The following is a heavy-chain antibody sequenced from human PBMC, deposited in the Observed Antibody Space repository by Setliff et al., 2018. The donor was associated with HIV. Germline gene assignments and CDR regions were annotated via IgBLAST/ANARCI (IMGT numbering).Heavy chain of an antibody. CDR3: ARERRYCSGGSCSKFFDY. CDR1: GGTFSSYA. Sequence: GASVKVSCKASGGTFSSYAISWVRQAPGRGLEWMGGIIPIFGTANYAQKFQGRVTITTDESTSTAYMELSSLRSEDTAVYSCARERRYCSGGSCSKFFDYWGQGALVTVSS. CDR2: IIPIFGTA. J-gene: IGHJ4*02. D-gene: IGHD2-15*01. V-gene: IGHV1-69*05.